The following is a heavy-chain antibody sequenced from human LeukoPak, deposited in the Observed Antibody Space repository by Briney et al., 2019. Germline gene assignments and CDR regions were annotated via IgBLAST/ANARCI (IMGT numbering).Heavy chain of an antibody. V-gene: IGHV4-38-2*01. D-gene: IGHD3-22*01. J-gene: IGHJ4*02. CDR1: GYSISSGYD. CDR3: ARLSSGYYPIDY. CDR2: IYHSGST. Sequence: SETLSLTCAVSGYSISSGYDWGWIRQPPGKGLEWIGSIYHSGSTYYNPSLKSRVTISVDTSKNQFSLKLSSVTAADTAVYYCARLSSGYYPIDYWGQGTLVTVSS.